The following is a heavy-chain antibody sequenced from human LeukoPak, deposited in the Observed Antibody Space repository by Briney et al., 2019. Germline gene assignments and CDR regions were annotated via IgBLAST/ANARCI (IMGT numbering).Heavy chain of an antibody. V-gene: IGHV1-18*04. Sequence: ASVKVSCKASGYTFTGYYMHWVRQAPGQGLEWMGWISAYNGNTNYAQKLQGRVTMTTDTSTSTAYMELRSLRSDDTAVYYCARDAGGWSALDYWGQGTLVTVSS. CDR2: ISAYNGNT. CDR1: GYTFTGYY. D-gene: IGHD6-19*01. CDR3: ARDAGGWSALDY. J-gene: IGHJ4*02.